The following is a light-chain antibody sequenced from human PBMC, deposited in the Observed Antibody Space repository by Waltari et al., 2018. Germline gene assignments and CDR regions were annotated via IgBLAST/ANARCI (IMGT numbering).Light chain of an antibody. V-gene: IGLV2-14*01. J-gene: IGLJ3*02. Sequence: QSALTQPASVSGSPGRPIAISCTGTGSDGGGANHVSWYQQHPGKAPKLIIYDVNKRPSGISNRFSGSKSGNTASLTISGLQAEDEADYYCSSYTSSSTWVFGGGTKLTVL. CDR2: DVN. CDR1: GSDGGGANH. CDR3: SSYTSSSTWV.